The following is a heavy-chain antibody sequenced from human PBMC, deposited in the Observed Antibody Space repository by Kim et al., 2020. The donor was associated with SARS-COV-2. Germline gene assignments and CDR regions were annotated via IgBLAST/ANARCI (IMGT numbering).Heavy chain of an antibody. D-gene: IGHD1-26*01. J-gene: IGHJ5*02. CDR3: AREAREHENWFDP. CDR2: IYYSGST. V-gene: IGHV4-39*07. CDR1: GGSISSSSYY. Sequence: SETLSLTCTVSGGSISSSSYYWGWIRQPPGKGLEWIGSIYYSGSTYYNPSLKSRVTISVDTSKNQFSLKLSSVTAADTAVYYCAREAREHENWFDPWGQGTLVTVSS.